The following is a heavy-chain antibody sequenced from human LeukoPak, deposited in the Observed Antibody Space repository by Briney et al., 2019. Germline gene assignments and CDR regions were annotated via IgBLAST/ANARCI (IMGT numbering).Heavy chain of an antibody. Sequence: GGSLRLSCAASGFTFSSYSMNWVRQAPGKGLEWVSSISSSSSYIYYADSVKGRFTISRDNAKNSLYLQMNSLRAEDTAVYYCARAPLSYSSSWYSFDYWGQGTLVTVSS. CDR2: ISSSSSYI. V-gene: IGHV3-21*01. D-gene: IGHD6-13*01. J-gene: IGHJ4*02. CDR3: ARAPLSYSSSWYSFDY. CDR1: GFTFSSYS.